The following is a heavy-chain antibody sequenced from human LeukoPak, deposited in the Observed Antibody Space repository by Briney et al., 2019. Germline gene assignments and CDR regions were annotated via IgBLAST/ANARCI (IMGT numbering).Heavy chain of an antibody. Sequence: SETLSLTCTVSGGSISSYYWSWIRQPPGKGLEWIGYIYYSGSTDYNPSLKSRVTISVDTSKNQFSLKLSSVTAADTAVYYCARGHSVNSNIPLFDWLPARPLQYYYYYYYMDVWGKGTTVTISS. CDR3: ARGHSVNSNIPLFDWLPARPLQYYYYYYYMDV. CDR2: IYYSGST. V-gene: IGHV4-59*01. CDR1: GGSISSYY. D-gene: IGHD3-9*01. J-gene: IGHJ6*03.